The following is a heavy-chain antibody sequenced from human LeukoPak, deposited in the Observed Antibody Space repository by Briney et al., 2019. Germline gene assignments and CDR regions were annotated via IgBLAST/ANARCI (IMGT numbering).Heavy chain of an antibody. CDR3: ASTIAAGVYFGY. Sequence: PSETLSLTCTVSGGSISSGGYYWSWIRQHPGKGLEWIGYIYYSGSTYYNPSLKSRVTISVDTSKNQFSLKLSSVTAADTAVYYCASTIAAGVYFGYWGQGTLVTVSS. V-gene: IGHV4-31*03. CDR1: GGSISSGGYY. J-gene: IGHJ4*02. CDR2: IYYSGST. D-gene: IGHD6-13*01.